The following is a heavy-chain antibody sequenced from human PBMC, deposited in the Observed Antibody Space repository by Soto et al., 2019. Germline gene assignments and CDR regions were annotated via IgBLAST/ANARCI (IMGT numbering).Heavy chain of an antibody. V-gene: IGHV3-49*03. CDR2: IRSKAYGGTT. D-gene: IGHD5-18*01. CDR3: TRDVDTAMVSDYYYYGMDV. Sequence: GGSLRLSCTASGFTFGDYAMSWFRQAPGKGLEWVGFIRSKAYGGTTEYAASVKGRFTISRDDSKSIAYLQMNSLKTEDTAVYYCTRDVDTAMVSDYYYYGMDVWGQGTTVTVSS. J-gene: IGHJ6*02. CDR1: GFTFGDYA.